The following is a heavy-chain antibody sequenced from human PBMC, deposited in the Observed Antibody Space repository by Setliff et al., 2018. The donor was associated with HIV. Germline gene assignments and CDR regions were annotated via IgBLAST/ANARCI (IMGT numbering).Heavy chain of an antibody. Sequence: ASVKVSCKASGYTFTNYHMHWVRQAPGQGLEWMGIISPRDGIARFAQRFQGRVTLTRDTSTTTVYMELRSLRSEDTAIYYCVKEYHTTATDTRVANYFDYWGQGTLVTVSS. V-gene: IGHV1-46*01. J-gene: IGHJ4*02. CDR3: VKEYHTTATDTRVANYFDY. CDR2: ISPRDGIA. CDR1: GYTFTNYH. D-gene: IGHD6-13*01.